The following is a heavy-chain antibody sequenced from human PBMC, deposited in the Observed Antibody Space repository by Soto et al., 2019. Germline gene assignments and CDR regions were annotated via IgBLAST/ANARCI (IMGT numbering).Heavy chain of an antibody. V-gene: IGHV3-33*08. D-gene: IGHD1-1*01. CDR2: IWYDGSDK. CDR3: ALSWYSYYFDL. J-gene: IGHJ4*02. Sequence: GSLLLACAASGFTFSSYGMHWVRQAPGKGLEWVAVIWYDGSDKYYADSVKVRFTISRDNSKNTLYLQMNSLRAEDTAVYYCALSWYSYYFDLWGQGTLVTVYS. CDR1: GFTFSSYG.